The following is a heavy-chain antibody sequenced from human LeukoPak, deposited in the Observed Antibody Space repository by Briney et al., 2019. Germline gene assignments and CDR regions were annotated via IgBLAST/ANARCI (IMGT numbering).Heavy chain of an antibody. CDR3: AKHTYYYDSSGYLVY. V-gene: IGHV3-23*01. CDR2: ISGSGGST. Sequence: GGSLRLSCAASGFTFSSYGMHWVRQAPGKGLEWVSAISGSGGSTYYADSVKGRFTISRDNSKNTLYLQMNSLRAEDTAVYYCAKHTYYYDSSGYLVYWGQGTLVTVSS. D-gene: IGHD3-22*01. J-gene: IGHJ4*02. CDR1: GFTFSSYG.